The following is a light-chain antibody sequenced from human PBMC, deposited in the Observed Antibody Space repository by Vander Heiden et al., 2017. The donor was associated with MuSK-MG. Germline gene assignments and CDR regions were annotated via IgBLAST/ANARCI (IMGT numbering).Light chain of an antibody. Sequence: DIQMTQSPPSLSASVGDRVTITCRASQSISSYLNWYQQKPGKAPKLLIYAASSLQSGVPSRFSGSGSGTDFTLTISSLQPEDFATYYCQQSYSTPLTFGGGTEVEIK. J-gene: IGKJ4*01. CDR3: QQSYSTPLT. V-gene: IGKV1-39*01. CDR2: AAS. CDR1: QSISSY.